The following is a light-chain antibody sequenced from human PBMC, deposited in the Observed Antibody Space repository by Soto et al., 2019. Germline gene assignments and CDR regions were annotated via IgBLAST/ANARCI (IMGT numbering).Light chain of an antibody. CDR2: EVS. Sequence: QSVLTQPASVSGSLGQSITISCTGTSSDVGAYNYVSWYQQQPGKAPKLMISEVSNRPSGVSNRFSGSKSGNTASLIITGLQAEDEADYYCSSFTSITTYVFGTGTKVTVL. CDR1: SSDVGAYNY. CDR3: SSFTSITTYV. J-gene: IGLJ1*01. V-gene: IGLV2-14*01.